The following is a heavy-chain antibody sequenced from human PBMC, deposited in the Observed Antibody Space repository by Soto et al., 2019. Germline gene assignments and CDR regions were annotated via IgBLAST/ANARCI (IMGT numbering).Heavy chain of an antibody. Sequence: SETLTLTCAFYVGSFIGYYWSWIRQPPGKGLEWIGEINHSGSTNYNPSLKSRVTISVDTSKNQFSLKLSSVTAVYTAVYYCARGRIQAFFDYWGQGTLVTVSS. V-gene: IGHV4-34*01. CDR3: ARGRIQAFFDY. J-gene: IGHJ4*02. CDR2: INHSGST. CDR1: VGSFIGYY.